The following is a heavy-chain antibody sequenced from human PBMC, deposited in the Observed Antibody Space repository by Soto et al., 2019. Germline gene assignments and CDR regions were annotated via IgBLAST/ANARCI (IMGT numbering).Heavy chain of an antibody. J-gene: IGHJ4*02. CDR3: ARDSSGRGSDY. V-gene: IGHV3-30-3*01. CDR2: ISYDGSNK. D-gene: IGHD6-19*01. Sequence: GGSLRLSCAASGFTFSSYAMHWVRQAPGKGLEWVAVISYDGSNKYYAGSVKGRFTISRDNSKNTLYLQMNSLRAEDTAVYYCARDSSGRGSDYWGQGTLVTVSS. CDR1: GFTFSSYA.